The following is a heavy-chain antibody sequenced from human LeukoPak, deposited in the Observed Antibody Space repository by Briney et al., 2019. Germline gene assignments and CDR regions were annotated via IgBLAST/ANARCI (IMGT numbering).Heavy chain of an antibody. J-gene: IGHJ4*02. D-gene: IGHD5-18*01. Sequence: PSETLSLTCAVSGGSISSSNWWSWVRQPPGKGLEWIGEIYHSGSTNYNPSLKSRVTISVDKSKNQSSLKLSSVTAADTAVYYCARRKQLWASPFDYWGQGTLVTVSS. V-gene: IGHV4-4*02. CDR3: ARRKQLWASPFDY. CDR2: IYHSGST. CDR1: GGSISSSNW.